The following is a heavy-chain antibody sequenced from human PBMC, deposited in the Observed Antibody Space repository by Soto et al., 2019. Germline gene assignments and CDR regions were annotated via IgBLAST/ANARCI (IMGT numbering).Heavy chain of an antibody. V-gene: IGHV2-5*02. CDR3: PHKGGGDRILDY. CDR1: GFSLSTRGVG. J-gene: IGHJ4*02. D-gene: IGHD3-16*01. Sequence: QITLKESGPTLVKPTQTLTLTCTFSGFSLSTRGVGVGWIRQPPGKALEWLALSYWDGFKHYSPSLGSRLTIREDTAKNQVVLTMPTTDPVDTATCSCPHKGGGDRILDYWGQGTLVTVSS. CDR2: SYWDGFK.